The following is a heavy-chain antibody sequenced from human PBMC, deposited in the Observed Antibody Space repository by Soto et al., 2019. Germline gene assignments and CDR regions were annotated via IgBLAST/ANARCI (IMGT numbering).Heavy chain of an antibody. CDR1: GFTFSSYG. CDR2: ISSDSRTI. D-gene: IGHD3-3*01. V-gene: IGHV3-48*02. J-gene: IGHJ6*02. Sequence: GGSLRLSCAASGFTFSSYGMHWVRQAPGKGLEWVSFISSDSRTIYYADSVEGRFTVSRDNARNSVSLQMDSLRDEDAAVYYWARIKLVEWFFINVDVYDMDVWGQGTPVTVSS. CDR3: ARIKLVEWFFINVDVYDMDV.